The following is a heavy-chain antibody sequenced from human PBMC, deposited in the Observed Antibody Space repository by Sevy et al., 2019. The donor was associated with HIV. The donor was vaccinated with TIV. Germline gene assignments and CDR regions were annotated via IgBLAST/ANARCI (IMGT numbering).Heavy chain of an antibody. CDR1: GFTFDEYA. Sequence: GGSLRLSCAASGFTFDEYAMHWVRQAPGKGLEWVSGISWKSGNIDYADSVKGRFTISRDNAKNSLYLQMNSLRPEDTALYYCAKERNYYDTNGYYSDYFDNWGQGTLVTVSS. V-gene: IGHV3-9*01. J-gene: IGHJ4*02. CDR3: AKERNYYDTNGYYSDYFDN. CDR2: ISWKSGNI. D-gene: IGHD3-22*01.